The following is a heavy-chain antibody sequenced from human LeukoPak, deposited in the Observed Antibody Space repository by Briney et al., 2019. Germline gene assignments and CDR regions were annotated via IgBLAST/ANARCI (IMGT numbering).Heavy chain of an antibody. D-gene: IGHD3-10*01. CDR3: AGRSGSYYAEYFQH. V-gene: IGHV4-59*01. Sequence: PSETLSLTCTVSGGSISSYYWSWIRQPPGKGLEWIGYIYYSGSTNYNPSLKSRVTISVDTSKNQFSLKLSPVTAADTAVYYCAGRSGSYYAEYFQHWGQGTLVTVSS. CDR1: GGSISSYY. J-gene: IGHJ1*01. CDR2: IYYSGST.